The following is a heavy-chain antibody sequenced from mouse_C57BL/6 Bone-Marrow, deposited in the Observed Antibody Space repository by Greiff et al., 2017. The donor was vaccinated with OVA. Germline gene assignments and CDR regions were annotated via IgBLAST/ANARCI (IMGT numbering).Heavy chain of an antibody. CDR1: GYAFSSYW. D-gene: IGHD2-5*01. Sequence: VMLVESGAELVKPGASVKISCKASGYAFSSYWMNWVKQRPGKGLEWIGQIYPGDGDTNYNGKFKGKATLTADKSSSTAYMQLSSLTSEDSAVYFCARSYYSNYADYWGQGTTLTVSS. CDR2: IYPGDGDT. J-gene: IGHJ2*01. V-gene: IGHV1-80*01. CDR3: ARSYYSNYADY.